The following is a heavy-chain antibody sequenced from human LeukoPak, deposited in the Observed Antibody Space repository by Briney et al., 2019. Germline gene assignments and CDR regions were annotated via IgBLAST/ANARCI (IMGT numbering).Heavy chain of an antibody. D-gene: IGHD3-22*01. Sequence: GGSLRLSCAASGFSVSNNYMSWVRQAPGKGLEWVSLIYSGGDKRYAASVKGRFTISRDNSKNTLYLQMDCLRVEDTAVYYCGGYSSLDHWGQGTLVTVSS. J-gene: IGHJ4*02. V-gene: IGHV3-53*01. CDR2: IYSGGDK. CDR1: GFSVSNNY. CDR3: GGYSSLDH.